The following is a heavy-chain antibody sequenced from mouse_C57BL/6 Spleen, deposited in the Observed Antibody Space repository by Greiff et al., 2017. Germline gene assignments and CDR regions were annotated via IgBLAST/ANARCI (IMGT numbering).Heavy chain of an antibody. J-gene: IGHJ1*03. Sequence: QVQLQQSGAELVRPGASVTLSCKASGYTFTDYEMHWVKQTPVHGLEWIGAIDPETGGTAYNQKFKGKAILTADKSSSTAYMELRSLTSEDSAVYYCTDDYDTYFDVWGTGTTVTVSS. CDR2: IDPETGGT. D-gene: IGHD2-4*01. CDR1: GYTFTDYE. CDR3: TDDYDTYFDV. V-gene: IGHV1-15*01.